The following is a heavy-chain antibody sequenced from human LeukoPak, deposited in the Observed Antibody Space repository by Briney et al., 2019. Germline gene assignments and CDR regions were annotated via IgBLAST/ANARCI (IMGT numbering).Heavy chain of an antibody. CDR2: IYYSGST. D-gene: IGHD2-21*01. Sequence: KPSETLPLTCTVSGGSISSSSYYWGWIRQPPGKGLEWIGSIYYSGSTYYNPSLKSRVTMSVDTSKNQFSLKLSSVTAADTAVYYCARDRGFDFSWGQGTLVIVSS. CDR3: ARDRGFDFS. CDR1: GGSISSSSYY. J-gene: IGHJ5*02. V-gene: IGHV4-39*07.